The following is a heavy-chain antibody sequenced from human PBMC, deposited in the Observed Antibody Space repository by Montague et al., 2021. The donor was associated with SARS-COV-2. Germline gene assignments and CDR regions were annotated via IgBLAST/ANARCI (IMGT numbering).Heavy chain of an antibody. CDR2: IRQDGSDK. J-gene: IGHJ5*02. CDR1: GFTISSYW. D-gene: IGHD4-17*01. V-gene: IGHV3-7*01. Sequence: SLRLSCAASGFTISSYWMSWVRQAPGKGLEWVANIRQDGSDKYYVDSVRGRFTISRDNAKNSLYLQMNSLRAADTGVYYCTRDRDYGDYLNWFNPWGQGTLVTVSS. CDR3: TRDRDYGDYLNWFNP.